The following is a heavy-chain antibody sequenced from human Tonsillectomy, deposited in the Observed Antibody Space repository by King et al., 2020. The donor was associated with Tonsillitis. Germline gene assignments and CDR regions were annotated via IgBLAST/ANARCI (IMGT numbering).Heavy chain of an antibody. D-gene: IGHD5-18*01. CDR1: GFTFSSYG. CDR3: AKDLTAGKGSYYYGMDV. CDR2: ISYDGSNK. J-gene: IGHJ6*02. V-gene: IGHV3-30*18. Sequence: VQLVESGGGVVQPGRSLRLSCAASGFTFSSYGMHWVRQAPGKGLEWVAVISYDGSNKYYADSVKGRFTISRDNSKNTLNLQMNSLRAEDTAVYYCAKDLTAGKGSYYYGMDVWGQGTTVTVSS.